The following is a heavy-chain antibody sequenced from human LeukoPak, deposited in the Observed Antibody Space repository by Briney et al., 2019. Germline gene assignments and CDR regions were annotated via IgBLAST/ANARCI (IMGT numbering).Heavy chain of an antibody. CDR1: GDSISNGHYY. CDR3: ARLNPLEHLFSFYFDS. D-gene: IGHD3-3*01. J-gene: IGHJ4*02. CDR2: ISSRGST. V-gene: IGHV4-39*01. Sequence: SETLSLTCSVSGDSISNGHYYWGWIRQPPGKGLEWLATISSRGSTFYNPSLKSRVTISVDTSKNQISLNLRSVTASDTSLYYCARLNPLEHLFSFYFDSWGQGILATVSS.